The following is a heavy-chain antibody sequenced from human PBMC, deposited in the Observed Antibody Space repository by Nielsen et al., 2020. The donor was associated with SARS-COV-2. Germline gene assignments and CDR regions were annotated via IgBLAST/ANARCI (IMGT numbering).Heavy chain of an antibody. J-gene: IGHJ4*02. CDR2: ISSSGSTI. D-gene: IGHD2-15*01. V-gene: IGHV3-48*04. CDR1: GFTFSSYS. CDR3: ARVVAVTD. Sequence: GESLKISCAASGFTFSSYSMNWVRQAPGKGLEWVSYISSSGSTIYYADSVKGRFTISRDNAKNSLYLQMNSLRAEDTAVYYCARVVAVTDWGQGTLVTVSS.